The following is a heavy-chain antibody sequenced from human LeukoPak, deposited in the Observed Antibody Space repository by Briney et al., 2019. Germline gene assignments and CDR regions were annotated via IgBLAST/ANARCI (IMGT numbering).Heavy chain of an antibody. V-gene: IGHV3-23*01. D-gene: IGHD3-10*01. Sequence: GGSLTLSCAASGLTFSSYSMSWVRQAPGKGLEWVSAISRSGSSTIYADAVKGRCTISRDNSKNTLYLQMNSLRAEDTAVYYCAKVPILWFGELTYYFDYWGQGTLVTVSS. CDR1: GLTFSSYS. CDR3: AKVPILWFGELTYYFDY. J-gene: IGHJ4*02. CDR2: ISRSGSST.